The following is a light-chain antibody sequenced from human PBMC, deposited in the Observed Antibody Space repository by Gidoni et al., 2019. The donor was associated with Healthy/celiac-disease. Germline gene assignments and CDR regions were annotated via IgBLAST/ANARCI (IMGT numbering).Light chain of an antibody. J-gene: IGKJ5*01. CDR3: QQSYNTLSIT. CDR1: QSISSY. CDR2: AAS. Sequence: DIQMRQSPSSLSASVGDRVTITCRARQSISSYLNWYQQKPGKAPKLLIYAASSLQSGVPSRFSGSGSGTDFTLTISSLQPEDVATYYCQQSYNTLSITFGQGTRLEIK. V-gene: IGKV1-39*01.